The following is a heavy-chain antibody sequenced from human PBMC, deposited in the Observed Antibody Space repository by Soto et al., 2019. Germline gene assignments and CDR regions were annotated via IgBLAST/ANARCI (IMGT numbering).Heavy chain of an antibody. D-gene: IGHD3-22*01. V-gene: IGHV1-46*01. CDR2: INPSGGST. J-gene: IGHJ5*02. CDR3: ARDNSGYYYRLNWFDP. Sequence: ASVKVSCKASGYTFTSCYMHWVRQAPGQGLEWMGIINPSGGSTSYAQKFQGRVTMTRDTSTSTVYMELSSLRSEDTAVYYCARDNSGYYYRLNWFDPWGQGTLVTVSS. CDR1: GYTFTSCY.